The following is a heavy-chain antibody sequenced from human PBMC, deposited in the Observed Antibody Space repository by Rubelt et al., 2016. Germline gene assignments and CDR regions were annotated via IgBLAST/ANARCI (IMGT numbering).Heavy chain of an antibody. CDR2: INAGNGNT. CDR1: GYTFTSYA. CDR3: ARELNDFDI. J-gene: IGHJ3*02. Sequence: QVQLVQSGAEVKKPGASVKVSCKASGYTFTSYAMHWVRQAPGQRLEWMGWINAGNGNTKCSQKFQGRVTITRDTSTSTVYMELSSLRSDDTAVYYCARELNDFDIWGQGTMVTVSS. V-gene: IGHV1-3*01.